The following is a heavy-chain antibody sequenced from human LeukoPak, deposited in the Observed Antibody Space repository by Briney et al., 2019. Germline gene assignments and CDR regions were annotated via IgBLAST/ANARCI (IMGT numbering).Heavy chain of an antibody. CDR3: ARASPYSSSFDY. D-gene: IGHD6-6*01. V-gene: IGHV4-4*07. CDR1: GASISSSF. CDR2: IKTTGTT. J-gene: IGHJ4*02. Sequence: SETLSLTCTVSGASISSSFWSWIRQPAGKGLEWIGRIKTTGTTNYNPSLKSRLNMSIDSSRNQFSLKLNSVTAADTAVYYCARASPYSSSFDYWGQGTLVTVSS.